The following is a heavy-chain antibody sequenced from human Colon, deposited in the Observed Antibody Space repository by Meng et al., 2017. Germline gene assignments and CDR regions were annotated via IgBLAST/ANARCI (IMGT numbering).Heavy chain of an antibody. D-gene: IGHD3-16*01. Sequence: GESLKISCVASGFMFRSYGMHWVRQATGKGLEGVGVIWYEGSKTYYADSVKGRFSIARDNSKNTVYLQMDSLSVEDTAVYYCARYRRGSSDYWGPGTLVTVSS. CDR2: IWYEGSKT. V-gene: IGHV3-33*01. CDR1: GFMFRSYG. J-gene: IGHJ4*02. CDR3: ARYRRGSSDY.